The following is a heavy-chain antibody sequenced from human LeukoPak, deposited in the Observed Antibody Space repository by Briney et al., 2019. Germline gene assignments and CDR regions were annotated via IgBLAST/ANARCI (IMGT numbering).Heavy chain of an antibody. Sequence: GGSLRLSCAVSGITLSNHGMSWVRQAPGKGLGWVGGISDRGGGTNYADSVKGRFTNSRDNPKNAQYLQMNSLRDEDTAVYFCAKRGVVIRVILVGFHKEAYYFDSWGQGALVTVSS. CDR2: ISDRGGGT. CDR3: AKRGVVIRVILVGFHKEAYYFDS. V-gene: IGHV3-23*01. CDR1: GITLSNHG. J-gene: IGHJ4*02. D-gene: IGHD3-22*01.